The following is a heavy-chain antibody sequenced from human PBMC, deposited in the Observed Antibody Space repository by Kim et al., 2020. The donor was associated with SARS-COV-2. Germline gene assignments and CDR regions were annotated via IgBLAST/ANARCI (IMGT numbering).Heavy chain of an antibody. CDR3: ARARVVKGDGYNFHDAFDI. CDR2: IYHSGST. CDR1: GGSISSGGYS. D-gene: IGHD5-12*01. V-gene: IGHV4-30-2*01. Sequence: SETLSLTCAVSGGSISSGGYSWSWIRQPPGKGLEWIGYIYHSGSTYYNPSLKSRVTISVDRSKNQFSLKLSSVTAADTAVYYCARARVVKGDGYNFHDAFDIWGQGTMVTVSS. J-gene: IGHJ3*02.